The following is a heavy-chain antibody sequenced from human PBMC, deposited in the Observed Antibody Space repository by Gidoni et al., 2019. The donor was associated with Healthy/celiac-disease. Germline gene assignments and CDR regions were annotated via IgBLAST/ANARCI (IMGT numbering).Heavy chain of an antibody. Sequence: EVQLLESGGGLVQPGGSLRLSCSASGFTFSSFAMRWVRQAPGKGLEWVSAISGSGGSTYYAYSVKGRFTISRDNSKNTLYLQMNSLRAEDTAVYYCAKVPTIRFLEWLTSFDYWGQGTLVTVSS. CDR2: ISGSGGST. CDR3: AKVPTIRFLEWLTSFDY. D-gene: IGHD3-3*01. V-gene: IGHV3-23*01. J-gene: IGHJ4*02. CDR1: GFTFSSFA.